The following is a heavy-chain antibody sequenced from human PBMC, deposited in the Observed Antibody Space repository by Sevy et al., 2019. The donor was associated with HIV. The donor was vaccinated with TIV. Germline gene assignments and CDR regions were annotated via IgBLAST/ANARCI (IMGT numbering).Heavy chain of an antibody. CDR1: GDSVSSNTAA. J-gene: IGHJ4*02. CDR3: VRDGPLGISTCDY. CDR2: TYYRSRWFN. D-gene: IGHD7-27*01. V-gene: IGHV6-1*01. Sequence: QSQTLSLTCAISGDSVSSNTAAWNWIRQSPGRGLEWLGRTYYRSRWFNDYAVSVRGRITVNPDTSKNQFSLQLNSVTPEDTAMYYCVRDGPLGISTCDYWGQGVLVTVSS.